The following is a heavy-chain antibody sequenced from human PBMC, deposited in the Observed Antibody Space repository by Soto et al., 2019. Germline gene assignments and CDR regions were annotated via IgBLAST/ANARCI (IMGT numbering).Heavy chain of an antibody. CDR1: GESFSNHY. CDR2: INYSGST. J-gene: IGHJ6*02. Sequence: SETLSLTCAVYGESFSNHYWTWIRQSPGKGLEWVGEINYSGSTRYNWSLGSRVTISVDTSKNQFSLMVTSVTAEDTAVYYCARGVVYRDVGLAYGMDVWGQGTTVTV. CDR3: ARGVVYRDVGLAYGMDV. D-gene: IGHD3-22*01. V-gene: IGHV4-34*01.